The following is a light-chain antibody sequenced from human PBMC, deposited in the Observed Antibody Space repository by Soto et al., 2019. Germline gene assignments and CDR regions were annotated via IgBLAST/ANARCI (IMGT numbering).Light chain of an antibody. CDR3: QSYDSSLSGSV. CDR2: GNS. J-gene: IGLJ3*02. V-gene: IGLV1-40*01. Sequence: QSVLTQPPSVSGAPVQRVTISCTGSSSNIGAGYDVYWYQQLPGTAPKLLIYGNSNRPSGVPVRFSGSKSGTSASLAITGLQAEDEADYYCQSYDSSLSGSVFGGGTKLTVL. CDR1: SSNIGAGYD.